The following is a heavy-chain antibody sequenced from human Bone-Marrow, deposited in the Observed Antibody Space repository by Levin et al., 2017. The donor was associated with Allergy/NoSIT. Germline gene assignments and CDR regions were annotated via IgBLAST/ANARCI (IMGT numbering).Heavy chain of an antibody. J-gene: IGHJ4*02. CDR3: ARGIRTTGWTY. D-gene: IGHD2/OR15-2a*01. CDR1: GLTFSTSA. CDR2: IGKDT. V-gene: IGHV3-23*01. Sequence: PGGSLRLSCAASGLTFSTSAMSWVRQAPGKGLEWVSAIGKDTHYADSVKGRFTISTDTSKNALYLEMNSLRADDTAVYYCARGIRTTGWTYWGQGTLVTVSS.